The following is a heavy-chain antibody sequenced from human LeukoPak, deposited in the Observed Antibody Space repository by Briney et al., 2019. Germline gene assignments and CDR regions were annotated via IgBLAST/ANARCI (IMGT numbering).Heavy chain of an antibody. J-gene: IGHJ4*02. CDR2: IKQDGSEK. CDR3: ARGVTTVTY. CDR1: GFTSSSYW. Sequence: GGSLRLSCAASGFTSSSYWMSWVRQAPGKGLEWVASIKQDGSEKYYVDSVKGRFTISRDNAKNSLYLQMNSLRAEDTAVYYCARGVTTVTYWGQGTLVPVSS. V-gene: IGHV3-7*03. D-gene: IGHD4-17*01.